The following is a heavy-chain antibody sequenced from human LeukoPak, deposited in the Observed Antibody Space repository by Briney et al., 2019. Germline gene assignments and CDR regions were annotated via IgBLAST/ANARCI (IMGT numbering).Heavy chain of an antibody. CDR3: ARIVWGQQLVPPLYYYYGMDV. Sequence: RESGPALVEPTQTLTLTCTFSGFSLNTSGMCVTWIRQPPGKALEWLARIDWDDDKYYSTSLKTRLTISKDTSKNQVVLTMTNMDPVDTATYYCARIVWGQQLVPPLYYYYGMDVWGQGTTVTVSS. D-gene: IGHD6-13*01. J-gene: IGHJ6*02. V-gene: IGHV2-70*11. CDR1: GFSLNTSGMC. CDR2: IDWDDDK.